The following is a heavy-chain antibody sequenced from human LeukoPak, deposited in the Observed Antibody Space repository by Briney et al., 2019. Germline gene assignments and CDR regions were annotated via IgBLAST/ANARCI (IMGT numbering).Heavy chain of an antibody. CDR2: INHSGST. CDR3: AREGNYYGSGPRPYNWFDP. Sequence: PSETLSLTCAVYGGSSSGYYWSWIRQPPGKGLEWIGEINHSGSTNYNPSLKSRVTISVDTSKNQFSLKLSSVTAADTAVYYCAREGNYYGSGPRPYNWFDPWGQGTLVTVSS. J-gene: IGHJ5*02. D-gene: IGHD3-10*01. V-gene: IGHV4-34*01. CDR1: GGSSSGYY.